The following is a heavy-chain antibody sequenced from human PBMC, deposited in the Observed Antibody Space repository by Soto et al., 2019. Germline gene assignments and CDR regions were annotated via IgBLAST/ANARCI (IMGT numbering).Heavy chain of an antibody. Sequence: PGGSLRLSCAASGFTFSMYWMHWVRQVPGKGPEWVSRINDDGISTNYADSVKGRFTISRDNSKNTLYLQMNSLRAEDTAVYYCARDSHVGSGWQLTADYWGQGTLVTVSS. CDR2: INDDGIST. CDR3: ARDSHVGSGWQLTADY. D-gene: IGHD6-19*01. V-gene: IGHV3-74*01. J-gene: IGHJ4*02. CDR1: GFTFSMYW.